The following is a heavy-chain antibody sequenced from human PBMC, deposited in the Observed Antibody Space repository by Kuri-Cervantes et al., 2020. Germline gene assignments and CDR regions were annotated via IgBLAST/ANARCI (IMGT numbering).Heavy chain of an antibody. Sequence: GESLKISCAASGFTFSSYGMHWVRQAPGKGLEWVAVISYDRSNKYYADSVKGRFTISRDNSKNTLYLQMNSLRAEDTAVYYCAKDGSGAGLDYWGQGTLVTVSS. V-gene: IGHV3-30*18. J-gene: IGHJ4*02. CDR2: ISYDRSNK. CDR3: AKDGSGAGLDY. D-gene: IGHD3-10*01. CDR1: GFTFSSYG.